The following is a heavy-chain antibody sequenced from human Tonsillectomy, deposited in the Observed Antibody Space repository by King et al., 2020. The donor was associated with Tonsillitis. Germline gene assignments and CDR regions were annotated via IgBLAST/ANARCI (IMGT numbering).Heavy chain of an antibody. Sequence: VQLVESGGGVVQPGRSLRLSCAASGFIFRSYGMHWVRQAPGKGLEWVAVIAYDGSNKYYADSVKGRFTISRDNSKNTLYLQMNSLRAEDTAVYYCARVFLEWLLSYGIDVWGQGTTVTVSS. D-gene: IGHD3-3*01. CDR1: GFIFRSYG. CDR2: IAYDGSNK. V-gene: IGHV3-30*03. CDR3: ARVFLEWLLSYGIDV. J-gene: IGHJ6*02.